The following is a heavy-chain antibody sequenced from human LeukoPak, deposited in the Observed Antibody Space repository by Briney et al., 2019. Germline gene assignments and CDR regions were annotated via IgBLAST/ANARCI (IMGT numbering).Heavy chain of an antibody. CDR3: ATLTGGDDAFDI. Sequence: SETLSLTCTVSGGSISSSSYYWGWIRQPPGKGLEWIGSIYYSGSTYYNPSLKSRVTMSVDTSKNQFSLKLNSVTPADTAVYYCATLTGGDDAFDIWGQGTMVTVSS. J-gene: IGHJ3*02. D-gene: IGHD4-23*01. CDR2: IYYSGST. CDR1: GGSISSSSYY. V-gene: IGHV4-39*07.